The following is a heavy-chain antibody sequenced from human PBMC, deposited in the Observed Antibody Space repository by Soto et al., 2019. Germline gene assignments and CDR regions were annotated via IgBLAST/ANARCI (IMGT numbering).Heavy chain of an antibody. D-gene: IGHD6-19*01. CDR1: GVSISSSSYY. CDR2: IYYSGST. CDR3: ARIEVYYFDY. J-gene: IGHJ4*02. Sequence: XETLSLTCTVSGVSISSSSYYWGWIRQPPGKGLEWIGSIYYSGSTYYNPSLKSRVTISVDTSKNQFSLKLSSVTAADTAVYYRARIEVYYFDYWGQGTLVTVSS. V-gene: IGHV4-39*01.